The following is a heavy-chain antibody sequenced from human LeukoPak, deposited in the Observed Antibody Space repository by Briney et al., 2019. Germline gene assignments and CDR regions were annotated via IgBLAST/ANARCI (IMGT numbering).Heavy chain of an antibody. V-gene: IGHV1-2*02. J-gene: IGHJ4*02. CDR3: ARVVQWNDGIHFDY. Sequence: GASVKVSCKASGYTFTGYYMHWVRQAPGQGLEWMGWINPNSGGTNYAQKFQGRVTMTRDTSISTAYMELSRLRSDDTAVYYCARVVQWNDGIHFDYWGQGTLVTVSS. CDR2: INPNSGGT. D-gene: IGHD1-1*01. CDR1: GYTFTGYY.